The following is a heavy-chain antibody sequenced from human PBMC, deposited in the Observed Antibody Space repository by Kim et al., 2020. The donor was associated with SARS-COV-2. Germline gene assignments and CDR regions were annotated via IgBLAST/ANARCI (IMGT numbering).Heavy chain of an antibody. CDR1: GFTFSSYG. D-gene: IGHD1-20*01. Sequence: GGSLRLSCAASGFTFSSYGMHWVRQAPGKGLEWVAVIWYDGSNKYYADSVKGRFTISRDNSKNTLYLQMNSLRAEDTAVYYCARDPGRITGTTGFYFDYWGQGTLVTVSS. V-gene: IGHV3-33*01. CDR2: IWYDGSNK. J-gene: IGHJ4*02. CDR3: ARDPGRITGTTGFYFDY.